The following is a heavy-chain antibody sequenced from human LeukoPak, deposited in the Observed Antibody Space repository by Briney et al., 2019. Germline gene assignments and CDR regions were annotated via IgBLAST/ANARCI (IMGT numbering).Heavy chain of an antibody. V-gene: IGHV4-34*01. CDR2: INHSGRT. Sequence: PSETLSLTCAVYGGSFGSFRNYYWSWIRQPPGKGLEWIGEINHSGRTNYSPSLKSRLTISLDTSKNQSSLKLSSVTAADTAVYYCARQTWTLYYFDYWGQGNLVTVSS. CDR3: ARQTWTLYYFDY. D-gene: IGHD3-16*01. CDR1: GGSFGSFRNYY. J-gene: IGHJ4*02.